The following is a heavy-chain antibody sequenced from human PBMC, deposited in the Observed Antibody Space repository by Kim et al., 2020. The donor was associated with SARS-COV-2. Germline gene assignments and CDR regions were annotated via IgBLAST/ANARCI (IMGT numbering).Heavy chain of an antibody. V-gene: IGHV4-34*01. CDR3: ARGPDYVWGSYPYPWWFDP. CDR1: GGSFSGYY. CDR2: INHSGST. J-gene: IGHJ5*02. Sequence: SETLSLTCAVYGGSFSGYYWSWIRQPPGKGLEWIGEINHSGSTNYNPSLKSRVTISVDTSKNQFSLKLSSVTAPATAVYYCARGPDYVWGSYPYPWWFDP. D-gene: IGHD3-16*01.